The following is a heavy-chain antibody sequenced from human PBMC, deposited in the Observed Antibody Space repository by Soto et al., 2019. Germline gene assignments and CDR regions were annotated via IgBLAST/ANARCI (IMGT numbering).Heavy chain of an antibody. J-gene: IGHJ4*02. CDR1: GFTFSSYE. Sequence: HPGGSLRLSCAASGFTFSSYEMNWVRQAPGKGLEWVSYISSSGSTIYYADSVKGRFTISRDNAKNSLYLQMNSLRAEDTAVYYCARDFTRTYYYDSSGYYLDYWGQGTLVTVSS. CDR2: ISSSGSTI. V-gene: IGHV3-48*03. CDR3: ARDFTRTYYYDSSGYYLDY. D-gene: IGHD3-22*01.